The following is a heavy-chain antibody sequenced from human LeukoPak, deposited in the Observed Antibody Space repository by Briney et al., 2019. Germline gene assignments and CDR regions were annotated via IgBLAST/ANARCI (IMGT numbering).Heavy chain of an antibody. J-gene: IGHJ4*02. CDR2: ISAYNGNT. V-gene: IGHV1-18*01. CDR3: AGMVRGPLEY. CDR1: GYTFTSYA. D-gene: IGHD3-10*01. Sequence: ASVKVSCKASGYTFTSYAFRWVRQAPGQGLEWMGWISAYNGNTNYAQKLQGRVTMTTDTSTSTAYMELRSLRSDDTAVYYCAGMVRGPLEYWGQGTLVTVSS.